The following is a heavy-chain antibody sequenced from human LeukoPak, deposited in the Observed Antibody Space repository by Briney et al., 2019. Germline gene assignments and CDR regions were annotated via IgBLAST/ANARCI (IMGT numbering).Heavy chain of an antibody. V-gene: IGHV3-11*01. CDR2: ISSSGITI. D-gene: IGHD5-24*01. CDR1: GFTFSDYY. CDR3: AKDGMATILTGDRPHVGYFDY. J-gene: IGHJ4*02. Sequence: KTGGSLRLSCAASGFTFSDYYMTWIRQAPGKGLEWVSYISSSGITIYYADSVKGRFTISRDNAKKSLYLEMNSLRAEDTAVYYCAKDGMATILTGDRPHVGYFDYWGQGTLVTVSS.